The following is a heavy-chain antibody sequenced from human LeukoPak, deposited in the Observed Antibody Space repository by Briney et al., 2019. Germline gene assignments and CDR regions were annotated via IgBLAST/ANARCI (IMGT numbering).Heavy chain of an antibody. Sequence: SETLSLTCSVSGGSISAYYWSWIRQPAGKGLEWIGRVYRTGNTNYNPSLQSRVTMSVDTSKNQISLRLRSVTAADTAVYFCARDDFEYSVHYGMDVWGQGTTVTVAS. CDR3: ARDDFEYSVHYGMDV. CDR2: VYRTGNT. D-gene: IGHD3-9*01. J-gene: IGHJ6*02. V-gene: IGHV4-4*07. CDR1: GGSISAYY.